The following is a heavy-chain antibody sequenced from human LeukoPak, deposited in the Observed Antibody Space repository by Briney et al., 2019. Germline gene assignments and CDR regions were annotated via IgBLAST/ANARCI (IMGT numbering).Heavy chain of an antibody. J-gene: IGHJ4*02. CDR1: GYRFTSYW. CDR3: ARLGYSSGVYYFDY. Sequence: GASLKISFKGSGYRFTSYWIGWGRPMPGKGLGWMGIIYPGDSDTRYSPSFQGQVTISADKSISTAYLQWSSLKASDTAMYYCARLGYSSGVYYFDYWGQGTLVTVSS. CDR2: IYPGDSDT. V-gene: IGHV5-51*01. D-gene: IGHD6-19*01.